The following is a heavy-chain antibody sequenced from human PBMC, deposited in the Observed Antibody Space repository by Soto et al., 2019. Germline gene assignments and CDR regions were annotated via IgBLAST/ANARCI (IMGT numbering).Heavy chain of an antibody. CDR2: IRSKANNYAT. J-gene: IGHJ5*02. V-gene: IGHV3-73*01. CDR1: GFSFRGSA. CDR3: SRQMFSPDNH. Sequence: EVQLVESGGGLVHPRGSLRLSCAASGFSFRGSAIHWVRQASGNGLEWLGLIRSKANNYATAYGASVTGRFTISREDSKNTAYLQMNSLKTEDTAIYYCSRQMFSPDNHWGQGTLVTVSS. D-gene: IGHD3-10*02.